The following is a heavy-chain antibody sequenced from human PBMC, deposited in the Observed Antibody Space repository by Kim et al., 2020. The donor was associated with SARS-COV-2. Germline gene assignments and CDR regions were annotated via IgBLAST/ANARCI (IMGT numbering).Heavy chain of an antibody. Sequence: SETLSLTCSVSGASISSGGYYWTWIRQHPGKGLEWMGHIYYSGNTQYNPSLQSRLIISVDTSKNQFSLKLSSVTGADTAVYYCARVYTAAGAIGDRVFRYWGQGAQVTVPS. J-gene: IGHJ4*02. V-gene: IGHV4-31*03. D-gene: IGHD6-13*01. CDR3: ARVYTAAGAIGDRVFRY. CDR2: IYYSGNT. CDR1: GASISSGGYY.